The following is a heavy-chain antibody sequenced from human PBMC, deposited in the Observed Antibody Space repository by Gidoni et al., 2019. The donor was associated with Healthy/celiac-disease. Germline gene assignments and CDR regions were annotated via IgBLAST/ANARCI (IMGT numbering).Heavy chain of an antibody. Sequence: EVQLVESGGGLVQPGGSLRLSCAASGFTFRSYSMNWVRQAPGKGLEWVSYISSSSSTIYYADSVKGRFTISRDNAKNSLYLQMNSLRAEDTAVYYCARVGFYSSGYLGMDVWGQGTTVTVSS. CDR1: GFTFRSYS. V-gene: IGHV3-48*01. D-gene: IGHD6-19*01. CDR3: ARVGFYSSGYLGMDV. CDR2: ISSSSSTI. J-gene: IGHJ6*02.